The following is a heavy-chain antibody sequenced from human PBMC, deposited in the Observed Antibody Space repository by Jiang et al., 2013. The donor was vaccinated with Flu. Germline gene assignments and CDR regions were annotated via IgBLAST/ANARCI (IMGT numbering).Heavy chain of an antibody. CDR3: ARGFRGQQLVDY. Sequence: GGSLRLSCAASGFTFSSYSMNWVRQAPGKGLEWVSSISTGGSHIYYADLVKGRFTVSRDNAQNSLFLQMDSLRAEDTAVYYCARGFRGQQLVDYWGQGTLVTVSS. V-gene: IGHV3-21*01. D-gene: IGHD6-13*01. CDR2: ISTGGSHI. J-gene: IGHJ4*02. CDR1: GFTFSSYS.